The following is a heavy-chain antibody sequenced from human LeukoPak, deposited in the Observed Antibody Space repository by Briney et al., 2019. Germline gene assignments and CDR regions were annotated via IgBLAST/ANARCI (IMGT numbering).Heavy chain of an antibody. D-gene: IGHD3-22*01. J-gene: IGHJ4*02. CDR3: ARGYSSSYPLDF. V-gene: IGHV1-2*02. Sequence: ASVKVSCKTSGYTFIGYYMVWVRQAPGQGLEWMGWINPNSGGTYYAQKFRGRVTMTRDTSISTAYMELSSLTSDDTAVYCCARGYSSSYPLDFWGQGTLVTVSS. CDR2: INPNSGGT. CDR1: GYTFIGYY.